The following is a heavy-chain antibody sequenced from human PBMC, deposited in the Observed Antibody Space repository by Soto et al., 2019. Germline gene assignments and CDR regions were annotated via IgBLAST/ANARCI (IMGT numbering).Heavy chain of an antibody. J-gene: IGHJ4*02. CDR1: GFTFSGSA. CDR2: IRSKANSYAT. Sequence: EVQLVESGGGLVQPEGSLKLSCAASGFTFSGSAMHWIRQAPGKGLEWVGRIRSKANSYATSYAASVQGRFTVSRDDSKNTAYLQMNSLKTEDTAVYYCARQVGDAYKVEGCYDYWVQGTLVIVSS. V-gene: IGHV3-73*01. D-gene: IGHD3-3*01. CDR3: ARQVGDAYKVEGCYDY.